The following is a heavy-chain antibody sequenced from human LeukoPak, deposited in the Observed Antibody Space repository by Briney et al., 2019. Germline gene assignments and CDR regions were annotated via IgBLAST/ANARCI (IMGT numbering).Heavy chain of an antibody. V-gene: IGHV3-74*01. J-gene: IGHJ4*02. CDR3: AAQQGGNPAY. D-gene: IGHD1-14*01. CDR2: ITNGGRST. Sequence: PGGSLTLSCAASGFTFSSYRMHCVRHARGEGLVWLSRITNGGRSTTYADPVRGGFTIYRDNPKHMVSLKEKSVRAEDTAVYYCAAQQGGNPAYWGQGTLVTFSS. CDR1: GFTFSSYR.